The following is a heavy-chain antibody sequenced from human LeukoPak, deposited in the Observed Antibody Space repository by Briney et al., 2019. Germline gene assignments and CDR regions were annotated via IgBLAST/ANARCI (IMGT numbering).Heavy chain of an antibody. Sequence: GGALTLSFAASGFTFSTYGMHWVRQARGRGLEGVAVIWYDGSNKYYADSVKGRFTITRDNSNNTLYLRMNSLRAEDTVVYYCARDGLESAYYYYYMDVWGKGTTVTVSS. D-gene: IGHD1-1*01. CDR2: IWYDGSNK. V-gene: IGHV3-33*01. CDR3: ARDGLESAYYYYYMDV. CDR1: GFTFSTYG. J-gene: IGHJ6*03.